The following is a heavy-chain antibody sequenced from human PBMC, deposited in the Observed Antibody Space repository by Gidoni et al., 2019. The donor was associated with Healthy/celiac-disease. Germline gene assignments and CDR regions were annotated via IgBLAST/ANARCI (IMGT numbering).Heavy chain of an antibody. J-gene: IGHJ5*02. V-gene: IGHV1-69*04. CDR2: IIPIFGIA. Sequence: QVHLVQSGAEVKKPGSSVKVSCKAYGGTFSSYAISWVRQAPGQGLEWMGKIIPIFGIANYAQKFQGRVTITADKSTSTAYMELSSLRSEDTAVYYCASSYYYDSSGYSNWFDPWGQGTLVTVSS. CDR1: GGTFSSYA. D-gene: IGHD3-22*01. CDR3: ASSYYYDSSGYSNWFDP.